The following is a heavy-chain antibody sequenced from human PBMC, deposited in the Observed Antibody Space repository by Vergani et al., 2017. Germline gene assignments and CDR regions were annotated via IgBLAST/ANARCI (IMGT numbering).Heavy chain of an antibody. D-gene: IGHD3-3*01. CDR1: GASISSGSYY. Sequence: QVQLQESGPGLVKPSQTLSLTCTVSGASISSGSYYWSWIRQPAGKGLEWIGRIYTSGSTDYNPSLKSRVTMSVDTSKNQFSLKLSSVTAADTAVYYCAREKYDFWSGYSGGDYWGQGTLVTVSS. CDR3: AREKYDFWSGYSGGDY. CDR2: IYTSGST. J-gene: IGHJ4*02. V-gene: IGHV4-61*02.